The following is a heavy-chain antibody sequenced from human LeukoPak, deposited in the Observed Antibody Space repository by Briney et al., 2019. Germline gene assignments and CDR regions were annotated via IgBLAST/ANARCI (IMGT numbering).Heavy chain of an antibody. CDR1: GYTFTSYG. V-gene: IGHV1-18*01. CDR3: ARVVYGGNDYVWGSCRYTLLDY. Sequence: ASVKVSCKASGYTFTSYGISWVRQAPGQGLEWMGWISAYNGNTNYAQKLQGRVTMTTDTSTSTAYMELRSLRSDDTAVYYCARVVYGGNDYVWGSCRYTLLDYWGQGTLVTVSS. J-gene: IGHJ4*02. D-gene: IGHD3-16*02. CDR2: ISAYNGNT.